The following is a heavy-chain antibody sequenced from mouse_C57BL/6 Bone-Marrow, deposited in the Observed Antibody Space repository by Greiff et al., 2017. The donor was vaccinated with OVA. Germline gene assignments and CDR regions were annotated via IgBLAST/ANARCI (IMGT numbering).Heavy chain of an antibody. D-gene: IGHD1-1*01. J-gene: IGHJ2*01. CDR2: ISSGGDYI. CDR3: TRAQYDGSSFDD. Sequence: EVMLVESGEGLVKPGGSLKLSCAASGFTFSSYAMSWVRQTPEKRLEWVAYISSGGDYIYYADTVKGRFTIARDNARNTLYLQRSRLKAEDTAMYYCTRAQYDGSSFDDWGQGTTLTVSS. V-gene: IGHV5-9-1*02. CDR1: GFTFSSYA.